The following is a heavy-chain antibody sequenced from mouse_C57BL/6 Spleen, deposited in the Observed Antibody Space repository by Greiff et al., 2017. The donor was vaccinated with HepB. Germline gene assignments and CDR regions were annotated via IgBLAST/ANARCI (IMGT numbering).Heavy chain of an antibody. D-gene: IGHD1-1*01. J-gene: IGHJ4*01. CDR1: GFTFSSYT. CDR3: ARHYGSSEDYAMDY. V-gene: IGHV5-9*01. Sequence: DVMLVESGGGLVKPGGSLKLSCAASGFTFSSYTMSWVRQTPEERLEWVATISGGGGNTYYPDSVKGRFPISRDNAKNTLYLQMSSLRSEDTALYYCARHYGSSEDYAMDYWGQGTSVTVSS. CDR2: ISGGGGNT.